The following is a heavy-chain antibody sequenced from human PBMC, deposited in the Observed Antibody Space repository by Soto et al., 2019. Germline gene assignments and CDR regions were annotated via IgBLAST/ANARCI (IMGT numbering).Heavy chain of an antibody. CDR3: AKDMGRGYSRGWRDFDY. J-gene: IGHJ4*02. CDR1: GFTFDDYA. V-gene: IGHV3-9*01. Sequence: GGSLRLSCAASGFTFDDYAMHWVRQAPGKGLEWVSGISWNSGSIGYADSVKGRFTISRDNAKNSLYLQMNSLRAEDTALYYWAKDMGRGYSRGWRDFDYWGQGTLVTVSS. CDR2: ISWNSGSI. D-gene: IGHD6-19*01.